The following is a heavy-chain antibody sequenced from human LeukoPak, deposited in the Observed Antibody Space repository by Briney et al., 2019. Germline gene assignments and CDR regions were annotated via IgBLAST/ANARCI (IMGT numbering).Heavy chain of an antibody. Sequence: SETLSLTCSVSGASLSGGTYYWGWLRQPPGKGLEWIGSIYYTGSTYDNPSLKSRVTISVDTSKNQFSLKLSSVTAADTAVDYCARRGGSGRAFDYWGQGTLVTVSS. CDR3: ARRGGSGRAFDY. D-gene: IGHD1-26*01. CDR2: IYYTGST. V-gene: IGHV4-39*01. J-gene: IGHJ4*02. CDR1: GASLSGGTYY.